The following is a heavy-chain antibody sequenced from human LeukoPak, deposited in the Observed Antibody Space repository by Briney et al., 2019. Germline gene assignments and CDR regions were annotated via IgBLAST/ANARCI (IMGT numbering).Heavy chain of an antibody. D-gene: IGHD3-22*01. J-gene: IGHJ6*02. CDR2: INPSGGST. V-gene: IGHV1-46*01. Sequence: ASVKVSCKASGYTFTSYYMHWVRQAPGQGLEWMGIINPSGGSTSYAQKFQGRVTMTRDTSTSTVYMELSSLRSEDTAVYYCASNDDSSGYYNPRDFYYYYGMDVWGQGTTVTVSS. CDR1: GYTFTSYY. CDR3: ASNDDSSGYYNPRDFYYYYGMDV.